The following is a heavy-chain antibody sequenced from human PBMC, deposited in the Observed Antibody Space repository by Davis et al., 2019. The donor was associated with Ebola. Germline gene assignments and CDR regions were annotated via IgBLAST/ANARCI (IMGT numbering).Heavy chain of an antibody. V-gene: IGHV3-7*03. J-gene: IGHJ4*02. D-gene: IGHD3-10*01. CDR2: IKQDGSEK. CDR3: ARRGEASPASGKYYFDY. CDR1: GFTFSSHW. Sequence: GESLKISCAASGFTFSSHWMNWVRQAPGKGLEWVANIKQDGSEKYYVDSVKGRFTISRDNSKSTLYLQMNSLRAEDTAVYYCARRGEASPASGKYYFDYWGQGTLVTVSS.